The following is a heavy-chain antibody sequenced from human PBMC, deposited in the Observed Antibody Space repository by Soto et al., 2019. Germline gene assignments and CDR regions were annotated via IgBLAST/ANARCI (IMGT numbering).Heavy chain of an antibody. CDR3: ARMYYYGSGLDY. CDR2: IYSGGST. Sequence: EVQLVESGGGLVQPGGSLRLSCAASGFTVSSNYMSWVRQAPGKGLEWVSVIYSGGSTYYADSVKGRFTISRDNAKNTLYLQMNSLRAEDTAVYYCARMYYYGSGLDYWGQGTLVTVSS. D-gene: IGHD3-10*01. CDR1: GFTVSSNY. V-gene: IGHV3-66*01. J-gene: IGHJ4*02.